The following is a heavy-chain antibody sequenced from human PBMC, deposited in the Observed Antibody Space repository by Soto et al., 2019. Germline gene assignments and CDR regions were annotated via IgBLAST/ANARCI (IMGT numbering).Heavy chain of an antibody. Sequence: QVQLVQSGAEVKKPGASVKVSCKASGYTFTSYGISWVRQAPGQGLEWMGWISAYNGNTNYAQKLQGRVTMTTDTSTSTAYMELRSLRSDDTAAYDCARASCSGGSCYAYYFDYWGQGTLVTVSS. CDR3: ARASCSGGSCYAYYFDY. V-gene: IGHV1-18*01. CDR1: GYTFTSYG. CDR2: ISAYNGNT. J-gene: IGHJ4*02. D-gene: IGHD2-15*01.